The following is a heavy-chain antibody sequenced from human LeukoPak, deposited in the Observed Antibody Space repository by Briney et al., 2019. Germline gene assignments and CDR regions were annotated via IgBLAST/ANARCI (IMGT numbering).Heavy chain of an antibody. V-gene: IGHV3-23*01. J-gene: IGHJ4*02. CDR2: ISGSGGST. CDR1: GFTFSGYP. CDR3: AKPNGPHGLTVFDY. Sequence: GGSLRLSCAASGFTFSGYPIHWVRQAPGKGLEWVSAISGSGGSTYYADSVKGRFTISRDNSKNTLYLQMNSLRAEDTAVYYCAKPNGPHGLTVFDYWGQGTLVTVSS. D-gene: IGHD4-11*01.